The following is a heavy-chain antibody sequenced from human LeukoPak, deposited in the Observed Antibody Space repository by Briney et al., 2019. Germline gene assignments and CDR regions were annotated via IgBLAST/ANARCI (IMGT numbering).Heavy chain of an antibody. J-gene: IGHJ2*01. CDR3: ARVYYSNSYDYWYFDL. V-gene: IGHV4-61*10. CDR1: GASISSGLYY. D-gene: IGHD6-13*01. CDR2: IYYSGST. Sequence: PSETLSLTCSVSGASISSGLYYWNWIRQPAGKGLEWIGYIYYSGSTNYNPSLKSRVTISVDTSKNQFSLKLSSVTAADTAVYYCARVYYSNSYDYWYFDLWGRGTLVTVSS.